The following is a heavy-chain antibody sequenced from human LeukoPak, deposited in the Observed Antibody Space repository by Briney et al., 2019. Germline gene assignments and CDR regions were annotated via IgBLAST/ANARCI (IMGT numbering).Heavy chain of an antibody. J-gene: IGHJ4*02. CDR1: GFTFSSYG. CDR2: VSYDGSNK. CDR3: ASMMHYYDSSGPGY. V-gene: IGHV3-30*03. Sequence: GRSPRLSCAASGFTFSSYGMHWVRQAPGKGLEWVAVVSYDGSNKYYADSVKGRFTISRDNSKNTLYLQMNSLRAEDTAVYYCASMMHYYDSSGPGYWGQGTLVTVSS. D-gene: IGHD3-22*01.